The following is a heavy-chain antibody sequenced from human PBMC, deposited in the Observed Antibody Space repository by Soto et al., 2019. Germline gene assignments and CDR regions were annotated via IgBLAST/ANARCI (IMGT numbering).Heavy chain of an antibody. CDR3: ANSKGYGSGPY. J-gene: IGHJ4*02. CDR2: ISGSGGST. D-gene: IGHD3-10*01. Sequence: EVQPLESGGGLVQPGGSLRLSCAASGFTFSSYAMSWVRQAPGKGLEWVSTISGSGGSTYYTDSVKGRFTISRDNSKNTLYLQMNSLRAEDTAVYYCANSKGYGSGPYWGQGTLVTVSS. CDR1: GFTFSSYA. V-gene: IGHV3-23*01.